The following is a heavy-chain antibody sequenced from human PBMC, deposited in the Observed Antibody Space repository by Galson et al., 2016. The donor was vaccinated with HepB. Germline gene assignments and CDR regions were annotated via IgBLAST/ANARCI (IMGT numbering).Heavy chain of an antibody. Sequence: SLRLSCAGSGFTFDDYAMHWVRQAPGKGLEWVSGISYNSGNIDYADSVRGRFTISRDNAKKSLYLQMNSLRADDTALHFCTKEISLVKDYFYYGMDVWGQGTRVTVS. D-gene: IGHD3-22*01. V-gene: IGHV3-9*01. CDR2: ISYNSGNI. J-gene: IGHJ6*02. CDR3: TKEISLVKDYFYYGMDV. CDR1: GFTFDDYA.